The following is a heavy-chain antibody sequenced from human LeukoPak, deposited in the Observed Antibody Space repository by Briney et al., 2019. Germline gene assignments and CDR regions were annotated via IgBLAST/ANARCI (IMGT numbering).Heavy chain of an antibody. CDR3: ARAYSSSSEIDY. Sequence: SETLSLTCTVSGGSISSSSYYWGWIRQPPGKGLEWIGNIYYSGSTYYNPSLKSRVTISVDTSKNQFSLKLSSVTAADTAVYYCARAYSSSSEIDYWGQGTLVTVSS. CDR1: GGSISSSSYY. V-gene: IGHV4-39*01. CDR2: IYYSGST. J-gene: IGHJ4*02. D-gene: IGHD6-6*01.